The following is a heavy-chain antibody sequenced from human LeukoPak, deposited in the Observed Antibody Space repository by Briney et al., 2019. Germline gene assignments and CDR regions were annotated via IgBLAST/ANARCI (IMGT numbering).Heavy chain of an antibody. CDR3: VRLGGYYFDY. V-gene: IGHV4-59*01. CDR1: GGSISGYY. CDR2: IYDSGST. J-gene: IGHJ4*02. Sequence: PSETLSLTCTVAGGSISGYYWSWIRQPPGKVLEWRGYIYDSGSTKYNPSLKSRVTLSLDTSKNKFSLNLTSVTAADAAVYYCVRLGGYYFDYWGQGTLVDVSS. D-gene: IGHD3-22*01.